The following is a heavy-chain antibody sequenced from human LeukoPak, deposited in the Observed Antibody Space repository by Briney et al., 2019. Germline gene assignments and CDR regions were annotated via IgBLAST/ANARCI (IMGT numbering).Heavy chain of an antibody. CDR2: IWYDGTNK. V-gene: IGHV3-33*01. J-gene: IGHJ2*01. D-gene: IGHD5-18*01. CDR1: GFTFSSYA. CDR3: ARDACGHTYGCIYWYFDL. Sequence: GGSLRLSCAASGFTFSSYAMHWVRQAPGKGLEWVAVIWYDGTNKYYTDSVKGRFTISRDISENTLYLQMNSLRAEDTAVYYCARDACGHTYGCIYWYFDLWGRGTLVTASS.